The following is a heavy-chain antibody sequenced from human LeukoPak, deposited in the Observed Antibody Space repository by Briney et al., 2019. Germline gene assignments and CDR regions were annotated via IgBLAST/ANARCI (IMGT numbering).Heavy chain of an antibody. Sequence: ASVKVSCKASGYTFTGYYMHWVRQAPGQGLEWMGWINPNSGGTNYAQKFQGRVTMTRDTSISTAYMELSRLRSDDTAVYYCARSNVGVAPFDYWGQGTLVTVSS. J-gene: IGHJ4*02. CDR2: INPNSGGT. CDR1: GYTFTGYY. V-gene: IGHV1-2*02. CDR3: ARSNVGVAPFDY. D-gene: IGHD3-3*01.